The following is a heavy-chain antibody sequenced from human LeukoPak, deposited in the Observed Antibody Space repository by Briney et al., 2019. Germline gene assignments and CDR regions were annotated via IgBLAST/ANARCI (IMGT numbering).Heavy chain of an antibody. Sequence: GGSLRLSCLASGFTFSRHGMNWVRQAPGKGLEWVSAISPSGDIKYYIDSVKGRFTVSRDNSKNTVYLQINSLRDEDTAVYYCAKDDAWIQFNDWGQGTLVTVPS. CDR2: ISPSGDIK. CDR3: AKDDAWIQFND. J-gene: IGHJ4*02. D-gene: IGHD5-24*01. V-gene: IGHV3-23*01. CDR1: GFTFSRHG.